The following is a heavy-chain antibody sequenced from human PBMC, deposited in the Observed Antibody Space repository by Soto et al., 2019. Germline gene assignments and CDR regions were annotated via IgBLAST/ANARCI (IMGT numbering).Heavy chain of an antibody. V-gene: IGHV3-11*06. Sequence: GGSLRLSCAASGFTFSDYYMSWIRQAPGKGLEWVSYISSSSSYTNYADSVKGRFTISRDNAKNSLYLQMNSLRAEDTAVYYCARDLESSGDDYWGQGTLVTVSS. D-gene: IGHD6-19*01. CDR1: GFTFSDYY. CDR3: ARDLESSGDDY. CDR2: ISSSSSYT. J-gene: IGHJ4*02.